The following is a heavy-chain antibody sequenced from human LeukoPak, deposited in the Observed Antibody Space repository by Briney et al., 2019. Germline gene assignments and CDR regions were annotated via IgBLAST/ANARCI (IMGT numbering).Heavy chain of an antibody. CDR3: ARDQADSSGYSAGAFDI. CDR2: IYYSGSP. J-gene: IGHJ3*02. Sequence: SETLSLTCTVSGGSLSRYYWSWIRQPPGKGLEWIGYIYYSGSPNYNPSLKSRVSISADTSKRQFPLKLTSVTAADKAVYYCARDQADSSGYSAGAFDIWGQGTMVTVSS. CDR1: GGSLSRYY. D-gene: IGHD3-22*01. V-gene: IGHV4-59*01.